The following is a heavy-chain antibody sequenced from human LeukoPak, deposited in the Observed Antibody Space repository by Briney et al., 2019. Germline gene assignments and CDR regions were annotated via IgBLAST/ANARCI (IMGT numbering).Heavy chain of an antibody. D-gene: IGHD1-26*01. CDR2: IYYSGST. V-gene: IGHV4-39*07. Sequence: SETLSLTCTVSGGSISSSSYYWGWLRQPPGKGLEWIGSIYYSGSTYYNPSLKSRVTISVDASKNQFSLKLSSVTAADTAVYYCARAVGAKLFDYWGQGTLVTVSS. CDR1: GGSISSSSYY. CDR3: ARAVGAKLFDY. J-gene: IGHJ4*02.